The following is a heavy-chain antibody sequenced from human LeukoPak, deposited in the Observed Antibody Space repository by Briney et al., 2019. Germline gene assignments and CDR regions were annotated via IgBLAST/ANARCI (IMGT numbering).Heavy chain of an antibody. CDR2: ISGSGGST. CDR1: GFTCSSYA. J-gene: IGHJ6*03. CDR3: AKAGENYDILTGYYSYYYYYYMDV. Sequence: GGSLRLSCAASGFTCSSYAMSWVRQAPGKGLEWVSAISGSGGSTYYADSVKGRFTISRDNSKNTFYLQMNSLRAEDTAVYYCAKAGENYDILTGYYSYYYYYYMDVWGKGTTVTVSS. V-gene: IGHV3-23*01. D-gene: IGHD3-9*01.